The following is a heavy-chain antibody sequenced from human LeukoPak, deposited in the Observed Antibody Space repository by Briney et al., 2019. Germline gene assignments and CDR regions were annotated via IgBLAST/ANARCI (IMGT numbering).Heavy chain of an antibody. CDR2: IYYSGNT. D-gene: IGHD3-22*01. CDR1: GGSISSSSYY. Sequence: PSETLSLTCTVSGGSISSSSYYWGWIRQPPGKGLEWIGNIYYSGNTYYNPSLKSRVSISVDTSKNQFSLKLSSVTAADTAVYYCAGLYDSSGYQFDYWGQGTLVTVSS. J-gene: IGHJ4*02. V-gene: IGHV4-39*01. CDR3: AGLYDSSGYQFDY.